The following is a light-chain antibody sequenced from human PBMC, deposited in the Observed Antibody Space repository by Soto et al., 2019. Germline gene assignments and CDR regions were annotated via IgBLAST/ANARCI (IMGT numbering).Light chain of an antibody. CDR3: QQYGSSGT. Sequence: IVLTQSPGTLSLSPGEGATLSCRASQSVKSDSLAWYQQKPGQAPRLLIYGASTRATGIPDRFSGSGSGTDFTLTISRLEPEDFAVYYCQQYGSSGTFGQGTKVDIK. V-gene: IGKV3-20*01. CDR1: QSVKSDS. CDR2: GAS. J-gene: IGKJ1*01.